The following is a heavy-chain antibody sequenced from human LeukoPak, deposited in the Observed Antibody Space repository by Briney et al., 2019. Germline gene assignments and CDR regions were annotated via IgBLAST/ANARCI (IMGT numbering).Heavy chain of an antibody. V-gene: IGHV1-18*01. CDR3: ARDADIVVVPAGYYYYYMDV. CDR1: GYTFTSYG. J-gene: IGHJ6*03. Sequence: ASVKVSCKASGYTFTSYGISWVRQAPGQGLEWMGWISAYNGNTNYAQKLQGRVTMTTDTSTSTAYMELRSLRSDDTAVYYCARDADIVVVPAGYYYYYMDVWGKGTTVTVSS. CDR2: ISAYNGNT. D-gene: IGHD2-2*01.